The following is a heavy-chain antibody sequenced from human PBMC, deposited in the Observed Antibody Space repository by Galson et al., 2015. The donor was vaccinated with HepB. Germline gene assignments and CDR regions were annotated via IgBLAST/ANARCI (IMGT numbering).Heavy chain of an antibody. J-gene: IGHJ6*02. Sequence: SLRLSCAASGFTFSGSGIHWVRLASGKGLEWVGRIRNRANNYATAYAASVRGRFTVSRDDSKNTAYLQMNSLKTEDTAVYYCTRPGYGSSWFLDYSHGMDIWGQGNTVIVS. D-gene: IGHD6-13*01. CDR2: IRNRANNYAT. V-gene: IGHV3-73*01. CDR3: TRPGYGSSWFLDYSHGMDI. CDR1: GFTFSGSG.